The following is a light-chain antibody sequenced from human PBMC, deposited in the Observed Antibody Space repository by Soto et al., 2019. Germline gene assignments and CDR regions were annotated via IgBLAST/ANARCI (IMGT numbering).Light chain of an antibody. CDR2: DVS. Sequence: QSVLTQPRSVSGSPGQSVTISCTGTSSDVGAYNYVSWYQQHPGKAPKLMTYDVSKRPSGVPDRFSGSKSGNTASLTISGLQAEDEADYYRCSDADNYSYVFGTGTKVT. CDR3: CSDADNYSYV. V-gene: IGLV2-11*01. J-gene: IGLJ1*01. CDR1: SSDVGAYNY.